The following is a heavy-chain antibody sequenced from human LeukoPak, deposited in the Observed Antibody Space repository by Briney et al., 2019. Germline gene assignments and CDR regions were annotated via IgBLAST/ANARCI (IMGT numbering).Heavy chain of an antibody. CDR2: INAANGNT. CDR1: GYTFTNYA. V-gene: IGHV1-3*03. Sequence: GASVKVSCKASGYTFTNYAMHWVRQAPGQKLEWMGWINAANGNTKYSQEFQGRVAITRDTSASTAYMELSSLRSEDMAVYYCARGQSGYPFDYWGQGTLVTVSS. D-gene: IGHD3-3*01. J-gene: IGHJ4*02. CDR3: ARGQSGYPFDY.